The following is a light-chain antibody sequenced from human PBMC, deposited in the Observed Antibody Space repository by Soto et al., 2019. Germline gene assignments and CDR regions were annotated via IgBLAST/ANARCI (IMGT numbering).Light chain of an antibody. Sequence: QSALTQPPSLSGAPGQRVTISCTGSISNIGAGYDVHWYQQLPGTAPKLLIYGNSNRPSGVPDRFSGSKSGTSASLAITGLQAEDEADYYCQSYDSSLSAYNYVFGTGTKVTVL. CDR2: GNS. J-gene: IGLJ1*01. V-gene: IGLV1-40*01. CDR1: ISNIGAGYD. CDR3: QSYDSSLSAYNYV.